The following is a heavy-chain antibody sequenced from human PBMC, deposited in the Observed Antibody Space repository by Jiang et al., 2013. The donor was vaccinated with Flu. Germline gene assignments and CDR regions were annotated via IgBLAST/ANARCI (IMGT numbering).Heavy chain of an antibody. CDR2: FDPEDGET. D-gene: IGHD6-13*01. V-gene: IGHV1-24*01. Sequence: GAEVKKPGASVKVSCKVSGYTLTELPMHWVRQAPGKGLEWMGGFDPEDGETIYAQKFQGRVTMTEDTSTDTAYMELSSLRSEDTAVYYCATEEQQLVPDTLQYYYYGMDVWGQGTTVTVSS. CDR3: ATEEQQLVPDTLQYYYYGMDV. CDR1: GYTLTELP. J-gene: IGHJ6*02.